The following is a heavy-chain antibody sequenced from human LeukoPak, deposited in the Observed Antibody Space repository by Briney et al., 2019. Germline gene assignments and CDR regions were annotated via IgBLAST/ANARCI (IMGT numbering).Heavy chain of an antibody. D-gene: IGHD3-3*01. V-gene: IGHV3-48*01. J-gene: IGHJ4*02. CDR3: ARVRRVFWSGYYGYFDY. Sequence: PGGSLRLSCAASGFIFTSYNMNWVRQAPGKGLEWVSYISSSSSTIYYADSVKGRFTISRDNAKNSLYLQMNSLRAEDTAVYYCARVRRVFWSGYYGYFDYWGQGTLVTVSS. CDR1: GFIFTSYN. CDR2: ISSSSSTI.